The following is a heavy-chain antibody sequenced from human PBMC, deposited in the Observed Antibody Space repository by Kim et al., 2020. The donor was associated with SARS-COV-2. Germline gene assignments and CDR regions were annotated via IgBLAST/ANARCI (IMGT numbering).Heavy chain of an antibody. J-gene: IGHJ5*02. D-gene: IGHD5-12*01. CDR3: ARHIPQWLRFENWFAP. V-gene: IGHV4-39*01. Sequence: PSLQSRVTISVDTSKNQFSLKLSSVTAADTAVYYCARHIPQWLRFENWFAPWGQGTLVTVSS.